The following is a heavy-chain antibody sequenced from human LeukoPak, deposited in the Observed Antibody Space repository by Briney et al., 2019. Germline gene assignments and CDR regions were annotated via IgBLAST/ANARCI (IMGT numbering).Heavy chain of an antibody. J-gene: IGHJ4*02. CDR1: GFTFSSYA. V-gene: IGHV3-30*04. CDR2: ISYDGSNK. Sequence: GGSLRLSCAASGFTFSSYAMHWVRQAPGKGLEWVAVISYDGSNKYYADSVKGRFTISRDNSKNTLYLQMNSLRAEDTAVYYCARDTAMVIFYWGQGTLVTVSS. D-gene: IGHD5-18*01. CDR3: ARDTAMVIFY.